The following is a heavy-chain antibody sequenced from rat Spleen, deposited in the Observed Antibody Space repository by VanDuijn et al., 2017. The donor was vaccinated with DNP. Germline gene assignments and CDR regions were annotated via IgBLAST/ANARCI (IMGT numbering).Heavy chain of an antibody. CDR3: TKDIDNASYWYFDI. J-gene: IGHJ1*01. CDR1: GFTFSLFP. D-gene: IGHD1-10*01. Sequence: EVKLVESGGGLVQPGRSLKLSCAASGFTFSLFPMAWIRQAPKMGLEWVASISSGGGGTYYSDSVKGRFTISRYNAKSTLYLQMDSLRSEDTAAYYCTKDIDNASYWYFDIWGPGTMVTVSS. CDR2: ISSGGGGT. V-gene: IGHV5-20*01.